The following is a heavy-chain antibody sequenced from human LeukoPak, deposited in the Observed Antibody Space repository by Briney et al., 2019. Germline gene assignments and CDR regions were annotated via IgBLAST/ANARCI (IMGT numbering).Heavy chain of an antibody. CDR3: ARAGDSDAFDI. D-gene: IGHD3-16*01. V-gene: IGHV3-30-3*01. CDR2: ILYDGSDK. J-gene: IGHJ3*02. CDR1: GFTFSSYA. Sequence: GGSLRLSCAAFGFTFSSYAVHWVRQAPGRGLEWVAVILYDGSDKYYADSVKGRFTISRDNAKNSLYLQMNSLRAEDTAVYYCARAGDSDAFDIWGQGTMVTVSS.